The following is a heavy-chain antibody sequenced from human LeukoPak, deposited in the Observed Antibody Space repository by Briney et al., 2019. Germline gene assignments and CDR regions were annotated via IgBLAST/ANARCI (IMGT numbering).Heavy chain of an antibody. J-gene: IGHJ6*03. V-gene: IGHV4-59*12. D-gene: IGHD2-15*01. CDR1: GGSISSYY. Sequence: PSETLSLTCTVSGGSISSYYWSWIRQPPGKGLEWIGYIYYSGSTNYNPSLKSRVTISVDTSKNQFSLKLSSVTAADTAVYYCARVTGDVVGPFYYYYLDVWGKGTTVTISS. CDR3: ARVTGDVVGPFYYYYLDV. CDR2: IYYSGST.